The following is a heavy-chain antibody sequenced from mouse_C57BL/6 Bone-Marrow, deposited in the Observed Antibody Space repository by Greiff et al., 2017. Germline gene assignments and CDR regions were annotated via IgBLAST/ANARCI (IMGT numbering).Heavy chain of an antibody. D-gene: IGHD4-1*01. Sequence: QVQLQQSGAELVKPGASVKMSCKASGYTFTSYWITWVKQRPGQGLEWIGAIYPTSGRTNYNEKFKSKAILTVDTSSNTAYMQLSSLTSEDSAVFYCARSGPLGRSFDYWGQGTTLTVSS. CDR1: GYTFTSYW. CDR2: IYPTSGRT. J-gene: IGHJ2*01. V-gene: IGHV1-55*01. CDR3: ARSGPLGRSFDY.